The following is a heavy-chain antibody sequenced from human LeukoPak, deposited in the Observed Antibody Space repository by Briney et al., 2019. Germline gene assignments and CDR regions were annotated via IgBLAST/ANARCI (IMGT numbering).Heavy chain of an antibody. V-gene: IGHV4-59*02. CDR3: AREANSPTARYWYFDL. Sequence: SETLSLTCAVSGGSVRSYYWSWMRQPPGKGLEWIGYVCYSGGTNYNPALKSRVTISLDTSENQFSLKLSSVTAADTAVYYCAREANSPTARYWYFDLWGRGTQVTVSS. D-gene: IGHD2-21*01. CDR1: GGSVRSYY. CDR2: VCYSGGT. J-gene: IGHJ2*01.